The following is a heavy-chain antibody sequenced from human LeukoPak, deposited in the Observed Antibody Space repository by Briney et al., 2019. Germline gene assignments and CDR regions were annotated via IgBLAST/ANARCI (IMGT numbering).Heavy chain of an antibody. CDR3: AHYGSGSYYGAFDI. Sequence: ASVKVSCKASGYTFTSYGISWVRPAPGQGLEWMGWISAYNGNTNYPQKLQGRVTMTTDTSTSTAYRELRSLRSDDTAVYYGAHYGSGSYYGAFDIWGRGTMVTVSS. J-gene: IGHJ3*02. CDR1: GYTFTSYG. CDR2: ISAYNGNT. V-gene: IGHV1-18*01. D-gene: IGHD3-10*01.